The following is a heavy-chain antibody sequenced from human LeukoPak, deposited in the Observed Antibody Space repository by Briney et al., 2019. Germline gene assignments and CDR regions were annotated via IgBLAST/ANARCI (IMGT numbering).Heavy chain of an antibody. CDR1: GFTFSSYA. J-gene: IGHJ4*02. CDR2: ISGSGGST. D-gene: IGHD6-13*01. V-gene: IGHV3-23*01. Sequence: PGGSLRLSCAASGFTFSSYAMSWVRQAPGKGLEWVSAISGSGGSTYYADSVKGRFTISRDNSKNTLYLQMNSLRAEDTAVYYCAKNIAAAGKRASFDYGAQEPLVPFPS. CDR3: AKNIAAAGKRASFDY.